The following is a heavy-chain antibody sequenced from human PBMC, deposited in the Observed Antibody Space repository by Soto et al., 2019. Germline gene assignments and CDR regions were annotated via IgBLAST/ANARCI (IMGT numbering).Heavy chain of an antibody. V-gene: IGHV3-33*01. D-gene: IGHD5-12*01. J-gene: IGHJ6*02. CDR2: IWYDGSNK. CDR1: GFTFSSYG. CDR3: ARDLMATIHTKYYYYGMDV. Sequence: GGSLRLSCAASGFTFSSYGMHWVRQAPGKGLEWVAVIWYDGSNKYYADSVKGRFTISRDNSKNTLYLQMNSLRAEDTAVYYCARDLMATIHTKYYYYGMDVWGQGTTVTVSS.